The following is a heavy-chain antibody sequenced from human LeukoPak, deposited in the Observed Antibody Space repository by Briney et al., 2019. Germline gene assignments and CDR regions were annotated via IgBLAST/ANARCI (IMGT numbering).Heavy chain of an antibody. CDR2: ISYDGSNK. Sequence: PGGSLRLSCAASGFTFSSYGMHWVRQAPGKGLEWVAVISYDGSNKYYADSVKGRFTISRDNSKNTLNLQMNSLRAEDTAVYYCAKVLFSGSYYDLDYWGQGTLVTVSS. CDR3: AKVLFSGSYYDLDY. J-gene: IGHJ4*02. D-gene: IGHD1-26*01. CDR1: GFTFSSYG. V-gene: IGHV3-30*18.